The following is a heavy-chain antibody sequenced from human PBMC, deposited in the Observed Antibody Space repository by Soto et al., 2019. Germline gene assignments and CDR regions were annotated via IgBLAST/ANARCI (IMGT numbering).Heavy chain of an antibody. J-gene: IGHJ3*02. CDR1: GGSISSSSYY. CDR2: IYYSGST. D-gene: IGHD6-19*01. V-gene: IGHV4-39*01. Sequence: SETLSLSCTVSGGSISSSSYYWGWIRQPPGKGLEWIGSIYYSGSTYYNPSLKSRVTISVDTSKNQFSLKLSSVTAADTAVYYCARRYSSGWYDAFDIWGQGTMVTVSS. CDR3: ARRYSSGWYDAFDI.